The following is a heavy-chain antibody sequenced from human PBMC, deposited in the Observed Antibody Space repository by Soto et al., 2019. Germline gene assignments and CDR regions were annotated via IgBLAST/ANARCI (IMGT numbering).Heavy chain of an antibody. V-gene: IGHV1-69*13. CDR3: ARERPGIAVAGTYYTYGLDV. D-gene: IGHD6-19*01. CDR1: GGTLSSYG. CDR2: ITPIFGTG. Sequence: ASVKVSCKASGGTLSSYGISWVRQAPGQGLEWMGGITPIFGTGKYAEKFQGRVTIIADESTSTAYMELSSLRSEDTAVYFCARERPGIAVAGTYYTYGLDVWGQGTTVTVSS. J-gene: IGHJ6*02.